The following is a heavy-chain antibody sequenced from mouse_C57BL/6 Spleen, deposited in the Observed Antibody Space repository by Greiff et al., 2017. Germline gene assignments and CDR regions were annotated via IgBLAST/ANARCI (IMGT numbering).Heavy chain of an antibody. CDR1: GFTFSSYA. V-gene: IGHV5-4*01. CDR3: AREGVTRGMDY. D-gene: IGHD2-12*01. CDR2: ISDGGSYT. Sequence: DVHLVESGGGLVKPGGSLKLSCAASGFTFSSYAMSWVRQTPEKRLEWVATISDGGSYTYYPDNVKGRFTISRDNAKNNLYLQMSHLKSEDTAMYYCAREGVTRGMDYWGQGTSVTVSS. J-gene: IGHJ4*01.